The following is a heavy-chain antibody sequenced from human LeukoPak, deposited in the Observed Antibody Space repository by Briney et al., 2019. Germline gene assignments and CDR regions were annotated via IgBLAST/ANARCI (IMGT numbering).Heavy chain of an antibody. D-gene: IGHD1-26*01. CDR1: GGSISSSSYY. CDR3: PRLKRISGSYSGGYYFDY. Sequence: SETLSLTCTVSGGSISSSSYYWGWIRQPPGKGLEWIGSIYYSGSTYYNPSLKSRVTISVDTSKNQFSLKLSSVTAADTAVYYCPRLKRISGSYSGGYYFDYWGQGTLVTVPS. J-gene: IGHJ4*02. V-gene: IGHV4-39*01. CDR2: IYYSGST.